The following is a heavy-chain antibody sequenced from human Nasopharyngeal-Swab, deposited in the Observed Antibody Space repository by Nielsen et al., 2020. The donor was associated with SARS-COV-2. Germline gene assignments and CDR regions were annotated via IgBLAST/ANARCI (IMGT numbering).Heavy chain of an antibody. V-gene: IGHV4-30-4*01. D-gene: IGHD5-12*01. CDR3: ARNIVATPDAFDI. CDR1: GGSISSGDYY. CDR2: IYYSGST. J-gene: IGHJ3*02. Sequence: SETLCLTCTVSGGSISSGDYYWSWIRQPPGKGLEWIGYIYYSGSTYYNPSLKSRVTISVDTSKNQFSLKLSSVTAADTAVYYCARNIVATPDAFDIWGQGTMVTVSS.